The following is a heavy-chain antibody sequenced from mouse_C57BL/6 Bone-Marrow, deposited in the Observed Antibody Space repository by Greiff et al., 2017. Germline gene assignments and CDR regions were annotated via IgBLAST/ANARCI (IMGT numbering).Heavy chain of an antibody. V-gene: IGHV1-64*01. Sequence: VQLQQPGAELVKPGASVKLSCKASGYTFTSYWMHWVKQRPGQGLEWIGMIHPYSGSTNYNEKFKSKATLAVDKSTSTAYMQLSSLASEDSAVYDWTRPQGFAYWGQGTLVTVSA. CDR2: IHPYSGST. J-gene: IGHJ3*01. CDR3: TRPQGFAY. CDR1: GYTFTSYW.